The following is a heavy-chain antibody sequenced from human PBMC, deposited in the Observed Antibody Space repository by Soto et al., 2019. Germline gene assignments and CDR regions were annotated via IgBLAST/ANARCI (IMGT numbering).Heavy chain of an antibody. Sequence: GGSLRLSCVASGFIFSDYSMHWARQAPGKGLEWVALISPAGTNQYYADSAKGRFTISRDNSKNTLYLQMNSLRPEDTGLYYCARENSRISPRLFQHWGHGTLVTVSS. CDR3: ARENSRISPRLFQH. CDR1: GFIFSDYS. V-gene: IGHV3-30-3*01. D-gene: IGHD6-6*01. CDR2: ISPAGTNQ. J-gene: IGHJ1*01.